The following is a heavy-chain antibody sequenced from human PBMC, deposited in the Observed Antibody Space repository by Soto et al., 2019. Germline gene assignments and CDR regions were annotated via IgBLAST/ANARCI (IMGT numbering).Heavy chain of an antibody. Sequence: GGSLRLSCAASGFTFSSHWINWIRQTPGRGLEWLAVIKQDGSEKYYVDSVKGRFTVSRDNAKNSAYLQMNSLRVDDTAVYYCARDWYMDYWGQGTLVTVSS. CDR2: IKQDGSEK. J-gene: IGHJ4*02. CDR3: ARDWYMDY. V-gene: IGHV3-7*04. CDR1: GFTFSSHW. D-gene: IGHD1-20*01.